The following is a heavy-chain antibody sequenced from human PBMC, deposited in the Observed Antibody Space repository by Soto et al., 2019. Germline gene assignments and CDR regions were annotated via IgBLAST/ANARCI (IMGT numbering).Heavy chain of an antibody. V-gene: IGHV4-39*01. CDR1: GGSISSYY. CDR2: IYYSGST. CDR3: ARHKQDYDSSGYYFGY. J-gene: IGHJ4*02. Sequence: SETLSLTCTVSGGSISSYYWGWIRQPPGKGLEWIGSIYYSGSTYYNPSLKSRVTISVDTSKNQFSLKLSSVTAADTAVYYCARHKQDYDSSGYYFGYWGQGTLVTVSS. D-gene: IGHD3-22*01.